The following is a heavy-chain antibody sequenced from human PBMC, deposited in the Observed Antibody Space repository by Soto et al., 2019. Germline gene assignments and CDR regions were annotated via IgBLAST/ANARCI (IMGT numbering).Heavy chain of an antibody. CDR1: GFTFGNYA. CDR3: ATWHEREHAFDV. V-gene: IGHV3-23*01. CDR2: TSGGGDTT. J-gene: IGHJ3*01. Sequence: EVQLLESGGGLVQPGGSLRLSCAASGFTFGNYAMAWVRQPPGKGLEWLLATSGGGDTTYYADSVTGRFTTSSDSSKTTVYLQMNDLRPDDTAVYYCATWHEREHAFDVWGQGTTVTISS. D-gene: IGHD1-1*01.